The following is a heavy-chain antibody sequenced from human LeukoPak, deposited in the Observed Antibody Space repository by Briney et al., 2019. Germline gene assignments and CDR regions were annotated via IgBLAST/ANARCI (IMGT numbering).Heavy chain of an antibody. V-gene: IGHV4-59*01. J-gene: IGHJ4*02. CDR1: GGSISSYY. D-gene: IGHD5-18*01. CDR3: AKEIEGSPGDMVTDY. CDR2: IYCSGST. Sequence: TSEILSLTCTVSGGSISSYYWSWIRQPPGKGLEWIGYIYCSGSTNYNPSLKSRVTISADTSKNQFSLKLSSVTAADTAVYYCAKEIEGSPGDMVTDYWGQGTLVTVSS.